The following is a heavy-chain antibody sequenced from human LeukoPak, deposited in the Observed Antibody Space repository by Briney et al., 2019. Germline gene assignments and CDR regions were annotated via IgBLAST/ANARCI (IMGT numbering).Heavy chain of an antibody. Sequence: SETLSLTCTVSGGSISSSSYYWTWIRQPPGKGLEWIGSIYYSGSTYYNPSLKSRVTISVDTSKNQFSLKLSSVTAADTAVYYCARVEGAAGTWWFDPWGQGTLVTVSS. D-gene: IGHD6-13*01. CDR3: ARVEGAAGTWWFDP. CDR1: GGSISSSSYY. CDR2: IYYSGST. V-gene: IGHV4-39*07. J-gene: IGHJ5*02.